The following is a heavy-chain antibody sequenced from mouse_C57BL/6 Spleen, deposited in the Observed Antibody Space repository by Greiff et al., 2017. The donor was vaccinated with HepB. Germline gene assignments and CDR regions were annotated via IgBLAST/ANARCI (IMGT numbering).Heavy chain of an antibody. CDR3: ASYYGSSFTDY. CDR1: GYTFTSYW. Sequence: VQLQQPGAELVRPGTSVKLSCKASGYTFTSYWMHWVKQRPGQGLEWIGVIDPSDSYTNYNEKFKSKATLTVDTSSSTAYMQLSSLTSEDSAVYYCASYYGSSFTDYWGQGTTLTVSS. J-gene: IGHJ2*01. D-gene: IGHD1-1*01. CDR2: IDPSDSYT. V-gene: IGHV1-59*01.